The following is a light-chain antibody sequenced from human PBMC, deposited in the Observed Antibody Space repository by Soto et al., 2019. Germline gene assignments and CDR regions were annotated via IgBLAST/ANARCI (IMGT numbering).Light chain of an antibody. V-gene: IGKV1-8*01. CDR3: QQYYSYPFT. J-gene: IGKJ3*01. Sequence: AIRMTQSPSSFSASTGDRVTITCRASQGISSYLAWYQQKPGRAPKLLIYAASTLQSGAPSRFSGSGSGTDFTLTISCLQSEDFATYYCQQYYSYPFTSGPGTKVDIK. CDR1: QGISSY. CDR2: AAS.